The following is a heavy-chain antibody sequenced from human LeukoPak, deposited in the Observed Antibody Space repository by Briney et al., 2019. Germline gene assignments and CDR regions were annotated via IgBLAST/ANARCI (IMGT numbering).Heavy chain of an antibody. CDR3: AKDATRYYDSSGLF. CDR1: GFTVSSNY. CDR2: IYSGGST. D-gene: IGHD3-22*01. V-gene: IGHV3-66*01. J-gene: IGHJ4*02. Sequence: GGSLRLSCAAPGFTVSSNYMSWVRQAPGKGLEWVSVIYSGGSTYYADSVKGRFTISRDNSKNTLYLQMNSLRAEDTAVYYCAKDATRYYDSSGLFWGQGTLVTVSS.